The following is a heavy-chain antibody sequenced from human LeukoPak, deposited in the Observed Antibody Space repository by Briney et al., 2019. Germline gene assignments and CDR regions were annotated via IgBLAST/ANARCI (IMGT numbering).Heavy chain of an antibody. V-gene: IGHV1-69*04. Sequence: ASVKVSCKASGGTFSSYAISWVRQAPGQGLEWMGRIIPILGIANYAQKFQGRVTMTEDTSTDTAYMELSSLRSEDTAVYYCATERDTYNWNYQLDYWGQGTLVIVS. D-gene: IGHD1-7*01. CDR3: ATERDTYNWNYQLDY. CDR1: GGTFSSYA. J-gene: IGHJ4*02. CDR2: IIPILGIA.